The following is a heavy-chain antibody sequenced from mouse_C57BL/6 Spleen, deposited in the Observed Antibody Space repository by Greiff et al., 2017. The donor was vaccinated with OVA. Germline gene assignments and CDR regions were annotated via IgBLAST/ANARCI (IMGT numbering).Heavy chain of an antibody. J-gene: IGHJ1*03. V-gene: IGHV5-9*01. CDR3: ARGDYYGSSLYFDV. D-gene: IGHD1-1*01. CDR2: ISGGGGNT. Sequence: EVQVVESGGGLVKPGGSLKLSCAASGFTFSSYTMSWVRQTPEKRLEWVATISGGGGNTYYPDSVKGRFTISRDNAKNTLYLQMSSLRSEDTALYYCARGDYYGSSLYFDVWGTGTTVTVSS. CDR1: GFTFSSYT.